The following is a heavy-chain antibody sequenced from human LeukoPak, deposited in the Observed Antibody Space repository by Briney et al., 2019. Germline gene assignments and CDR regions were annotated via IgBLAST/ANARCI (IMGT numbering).Heavy chain of an antibody. CDR1: GYTFTSYD. V-gene: IGHV1-8*01. Sequence: GASVKVSCKASGYTFTSYDINWVRQATGQGLEWMGWMNPNSGNTGYAQKIQGRVTMTRNTSISTAYMELSSLRSEDTAVYYCARRRRMSSGWYGNWFDPWGQGTLVTVSS. CDR2: MNPNSGNT. CDR3: ARRRRMSSGWYGNWFDP. D-gene: IGHD6-19*01. J-gene: IGHJ5*02.